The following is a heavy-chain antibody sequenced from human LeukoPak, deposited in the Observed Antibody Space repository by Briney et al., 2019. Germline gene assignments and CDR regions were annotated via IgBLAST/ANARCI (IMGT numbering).Heavy chain of an antibody. CDR1: GFTFSSYD. V-gene: IGHV3-23*01. CDR2: ISGSGDIT. D-gene: IGHD1-26*01. CDR3: AKSRGESRGASNY. Sequence: GGSLRLSCAASGFTFSSYDMNWVRQAPGKGLEWVSFISGSGDITYYADSVKGRFTISRDNSKNTLYLQMNSLRAEDTALYYCAKSRGESRGASNYWGQGTLVTVSS. J-gene: IGHJ4*02.